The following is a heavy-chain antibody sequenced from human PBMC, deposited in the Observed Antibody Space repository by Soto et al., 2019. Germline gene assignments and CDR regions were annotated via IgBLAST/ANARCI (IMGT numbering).Heavy chain of an antibody. CDR3: ARGTRQYKYVHVWY. Sequence: EVQLVESGGGLVQPGGSLRLSCAASGFTFSSYWMSWVRQAPGKALECVANIKQDGRETYYVDSVKGRFTISRDNANSALYLQMDSLGAEDTAVYYWARGTRQYKYVHVWYWGQGTHVIVAS. J-gene: IGHJ4*02. D-gene: IGHD1-20*01. V-gene: IGHV3-7*03. CDR2: IKQDGRET. CDR1: GFTFSSYW.